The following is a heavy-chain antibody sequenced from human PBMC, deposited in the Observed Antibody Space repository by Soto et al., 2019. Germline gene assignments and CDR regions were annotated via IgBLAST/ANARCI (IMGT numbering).Heavy chain of an antibody. V-gene: IGHV3-23*01. CDR1: GFTFSSYA. CDR2: ISGSGGST. J-gene: IGHJ6*02. Sequence: GGSLRLSCAASGFTFSSYAMSWVRQAPGKGLEWVSAISGSGGSTYYADSVKGRFTISRDNSKNTLYLQMNSLRAEDTAVYYCAKDYSSGWYVGYYYYGMDVWGQGTTVTVSS. CDR3: AKDYSSGWYVGYYYYGMDV. D-gene: IGHD6-19*01.